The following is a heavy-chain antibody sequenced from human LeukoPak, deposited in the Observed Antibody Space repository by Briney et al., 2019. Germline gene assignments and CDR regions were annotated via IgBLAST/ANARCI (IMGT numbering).Heavy chain of an antibody. Sequence: ASVKVSCKTSGYNFTTYFITWVRQAPGQGLEWMGWISPYNGHTKYAHSLQGRVTMTTDTSTSTAFMELRSLMSDDMAVYFCAREGESRKLDSWGQGTLVTVSS. V-gene: IGHV1-18*03. CDR1: GYNFTTYF. J-gene: IGHJ5*01. D-gene: IGHD1-26*01. CDR3: AREGESRKLDS. CDR2: ISPYNGHT.